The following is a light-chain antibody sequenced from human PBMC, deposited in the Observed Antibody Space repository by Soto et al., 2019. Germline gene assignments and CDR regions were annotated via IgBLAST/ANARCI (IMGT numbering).Light chain of an antibody. J-gene: IGKJ1*01. CDR3: QQYGSSPRT. CDR2: DAS. Sequence: EIVFTQSPGTLSFSRAERSTLGFSASQSVSSIFLAWYQQKPGQAPRLLIYDASNRATGIPARFSGSGSGTDFTLTISRLEPEDFAVYYCQQYGSSPRTFGQGTKVDIK. CDR1: QSVSSIF. V-gene: IGKV3-20*01.